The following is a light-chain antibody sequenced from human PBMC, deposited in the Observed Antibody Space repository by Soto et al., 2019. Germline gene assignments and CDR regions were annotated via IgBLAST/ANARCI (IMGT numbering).Light chain of an antibody. Sequence: DIPITQSPSTLSASVGDRVTITCQASQNINNYLNWYQQKPGRAPKLLIYDASNLEAGVPSRFRGSGSGTDFTFAISRLQPEDIATYYCQPYENLPPFGQGTRLAI. J-gene: IGKJ5*01. V-gene: IGKV1-33*01. CDR1: QNINNY. CDR3: QPYENLPP. CDR2: DAS.